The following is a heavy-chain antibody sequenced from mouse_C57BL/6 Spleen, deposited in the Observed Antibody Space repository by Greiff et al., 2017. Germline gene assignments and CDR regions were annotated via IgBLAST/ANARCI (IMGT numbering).Heavy chain of an antibody. CDR3: ARGMMARAGFAY. D-gene: IGHD2-3*01. CDR1: GYSITSGYD. V-gene: IGHV3-1*01. CDR2: ISYSGST. Sequence: ESGPGMVKPSQSLSLTCTVTGYSITSGYDWHWIRHFPGNKLEWMGYISYSGSTNYNPSLKSRISITHDTSKNHFFLKLNSVTTEDTATYYCARGMMARAGFAYWGQGTLVTVSA. J-gene: IGHJ3*01.